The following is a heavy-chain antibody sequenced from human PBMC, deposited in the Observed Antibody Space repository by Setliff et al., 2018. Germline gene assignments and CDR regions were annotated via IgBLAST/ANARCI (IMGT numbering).Heavy chain of an antibody. Sequence: LRLSCAASGFTFSSYWMHWVRQAPGKGLVWVSRINSDGSSTSYADSVKGRFTISRDNAKNTLYLQMNSLRAEDTAVYYCARHPASGSYYGGSIYYFDHWGQGTLVTVSS. J-gene: IGHJ4*02. D-gene: IGHD1-26*01. CDR2: INSDGSST. V-gene: IGHV3-74*01. CDR3: ARHPASGSYYGGSIYYFDH. CDR1: GFTFSSYW.